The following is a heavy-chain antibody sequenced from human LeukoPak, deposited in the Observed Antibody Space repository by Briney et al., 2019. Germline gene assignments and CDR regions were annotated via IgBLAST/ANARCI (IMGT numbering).Heavy chain of an antibody. V-gene: IGHV5-51*01. CDR2: IYPGDSDT. CDR3: ARGPPYCSSTSCPSWNWFDP. J-gene: IGHJ5*02. D-gene: IGHD2-2*01. CDR1: GYSFTSYW. Sequence: GESLKISCKGSGYSFTSYWIGWVRQMPGKGLEWMGIIYPGDSDTRYSPSFQGQVTISADKSISTAYLQWSSLKASDTAMYYCARGPPYCSSTSCPSWNWFDPWGQGTLVTVSS.